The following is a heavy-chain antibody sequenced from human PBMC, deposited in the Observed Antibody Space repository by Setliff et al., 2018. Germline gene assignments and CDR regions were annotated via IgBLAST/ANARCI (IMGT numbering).Heavy chain of an antibody. Sequence: SVKVSCKASGGAFSNYGITWVRQAPGQGLEWMGGIIPIFGTTTYAQKFLGRVTITTDESSSTGYMELSSLRSEDTAVYFCAGESVVVVTTTNYYYYIDVWGEGTTVTVSS. D-gene: IGHD2-21*02. J-gene: IGHJ6*03. V-gene: IGHV1-69*05. CDR1: GGAFSNYG. CDR3: AGESVVVVTTTNYYYYIDV. CDR2: IIPIFGTT.